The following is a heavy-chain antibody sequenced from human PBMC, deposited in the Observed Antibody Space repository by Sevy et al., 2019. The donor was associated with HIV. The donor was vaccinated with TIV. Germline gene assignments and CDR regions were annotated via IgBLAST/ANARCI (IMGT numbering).Heavy chain of an antibody. J-gene: IGHJ4*02. CDR1: GFTFGDYA. CDR3: TRGYSSSWYPDFDY. V-gene: IGHV3-49*03. CDR2: IRSKAYGGKT. D-gene: IGHD6-13*01. Sequence: GGSLRLSCTASGFTFGDYAMSWFRQAPGKGLEWVGFIRSKAYGGKTEYAASVKGRFTISRDDSKSIAYLQMNSLKTEDTAVYYCTRGYSSSWYPDFDYWGQGTLVTVSS.